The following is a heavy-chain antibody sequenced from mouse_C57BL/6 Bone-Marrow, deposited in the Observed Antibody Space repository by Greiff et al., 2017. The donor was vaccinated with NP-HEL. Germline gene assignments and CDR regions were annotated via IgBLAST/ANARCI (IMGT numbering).Heavy chain of an antibody. Sequence: QVQLQQPGAELVKPGASVKLSCKASGYTFTSYWMHWVKQRPGQGLEWIGMIHPNSGSTNYNEKFKSKATLTVDKSSSTAYMQLSSLTSEDSAVYYCASRGCTVVAPIADWGQGTLVTVSA. CDR1: GYTFTSYW. CDR3: ASRGCTVVAPIAD. J-gene: IGHJ3*01. V-gene: IGHV1-64*01. D-gene: IGHD1-1*01. CDR2: IHPNSGST.